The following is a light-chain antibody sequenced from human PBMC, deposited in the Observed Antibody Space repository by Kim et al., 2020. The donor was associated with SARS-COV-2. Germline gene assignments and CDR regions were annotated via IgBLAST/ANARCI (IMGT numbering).Light chain of an antibody. CDR1: SLRKYY. CDR3: DSWDSSGNHWV. V-gene: IGLV3-19*02. CDR2: LNN. J-gene: IGLJ3*02. Sequence: SSELTQDPAVSVALGQTVRITCQGDSLRKYYATWYQQKPGQAPIRVIYLNNNRPSRIPDRFSGSSSGNTASLTITGAQAEDEADYYCDSWDSSGNHWVFGGGTQLTVL.